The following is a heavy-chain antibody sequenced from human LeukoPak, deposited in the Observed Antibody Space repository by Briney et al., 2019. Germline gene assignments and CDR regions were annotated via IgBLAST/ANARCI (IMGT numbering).Heavy chain of an antibody. CDR2: IYHTGTT. D-gene: IGHD4-11*01. CDR1: AYSISSGYY. CDR3: ATDLRSNYEPYFDY. V-gene: IGHV4-38-2*02. J-gene: IGHJ4*02. Sequence: SETLSLTCAVSAYSISSGYYWGGSRQAPGKGLEWIGSIYHTGTTYYNPSLKSRVTISVDTSKNQFSLKLSSVTAADTAVYYCATDLRSNYEPYFDYWGQGTLVTVSS.